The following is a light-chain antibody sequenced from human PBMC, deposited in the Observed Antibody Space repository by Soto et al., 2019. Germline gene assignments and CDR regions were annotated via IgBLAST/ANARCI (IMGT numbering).Light chain of an antibody. Sequence: QSALTQPASVSGSPGQSITISCTGTSSDVGSYNLVSWYQQHPGKAPKLMIYEASKRPSGVSHRFSGSKSGNTASLTISGLQAEDEADYYCCSYAGSSTWVFGGGTKVTVL. CDR1: SSDVGSYNL. V-gene: IGLV2-23*01. CDR2: EAS. CDR3: CSYAGSSTWV. J-gene: IGLJ3*02.